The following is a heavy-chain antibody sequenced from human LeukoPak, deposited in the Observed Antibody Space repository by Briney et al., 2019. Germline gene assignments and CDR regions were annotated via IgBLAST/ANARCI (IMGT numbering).Heavy chain of an antibody. CDR2: ISGSGGSA. Sequence: GGSLRLSCAASGFTFSSYAMSWVRQAPGKGLEWVSAISGSGGSAYYADSVKGRFTISRDNSKNTLYLQMNSLRAEDTAVYYCAKGPTGDFWSGYPYWGQGTLVTVSS. D-gene: IGHD3-3*01. CDR1: GFTFSSYA. CDR3: AKGPTGDFWSGYPY. V-gene: IGHV3-23*01. J-gene: IGHJ4*02.